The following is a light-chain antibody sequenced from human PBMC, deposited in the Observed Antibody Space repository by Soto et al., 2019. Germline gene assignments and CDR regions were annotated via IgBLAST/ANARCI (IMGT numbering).Light chain of an antibody. V-gene: IGLV1-44*01. CDR3: EAWDDSLYGAV. CDR1: SSNIGANP. Sequence: QSVLTQPPSASGTPGQRVTISCSGSSSNIGANPINWYQQLTGTAPKLLIYNNDQRPSGVPDRFSASKSGTSASLAISGLQSEDEADYCEAWDDSLYGAVLGGGTKLTVL. J-gene: IGLJ2*01. CDR2: NND.